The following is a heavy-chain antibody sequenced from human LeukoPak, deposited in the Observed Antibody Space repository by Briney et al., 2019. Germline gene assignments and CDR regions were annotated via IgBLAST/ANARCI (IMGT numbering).Heavy chain of an antibody. CDR3: ATDDRDYYYYYMDV. D-gene: IGHD3-10*01. CDR2: ISSTGGDI. CDR1: LFTLSIYG. V-gene: IGHV3-21*01. J-gene: IGHJ6*03. Sequence: PGVALRLSHAPSLFTLSIYGMIWVRPAPRKGLEGVSSISSTGGDIYSADSVRGRFTITRDNAKNSLCLQLNPLRAEDTAVYFGATDDRDYYYYYMDVWGKGTTLTVSS.